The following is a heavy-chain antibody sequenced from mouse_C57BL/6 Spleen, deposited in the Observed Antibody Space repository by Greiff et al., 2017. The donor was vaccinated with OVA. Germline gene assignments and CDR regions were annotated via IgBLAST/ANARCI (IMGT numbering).Heavy chain of an antibody. V-gene: IGHV8-8*01. CDR2: IWWDDDK. Sequence: QVTLKECGPGILQPSQTLSLTCSFSGFSLSTFCMGVVWIRQPSGKGLEWLAHIWWDDDKYYNPALQSRLTFSKDTSKNQVFLKIANVDTADTATNDSARIDDGYYEGYFDYWGQGTTLTVSS. CDR1: GFSLSTFCMG. J-gene: IGHJ2*01. D-gene: IGHD2-3*01. CDR3: ARIDDGYYEGYFDY.